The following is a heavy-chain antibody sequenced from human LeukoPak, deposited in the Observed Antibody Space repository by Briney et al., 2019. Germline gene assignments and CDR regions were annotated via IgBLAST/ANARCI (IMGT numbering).Heavy chain of an antibody. CDR1: GFTFSSYS. CDR3: ARDLVHAEYFQH. D-gene: IGHD2-8*02. J-gene: IGHJ1*01. Sequence: GGSLRLSCAASGFTFSSYSMNWVRQAPGKGLEWVSSISSSSSYIHYADSVKGRFTISRDNAKNPLYLQMNSLRAEDTAVYYCARDLVHAEYFQHWGQGTLVTVSS. V-gene: IGHV3-21*01. CDR2: ISSSSSYI.